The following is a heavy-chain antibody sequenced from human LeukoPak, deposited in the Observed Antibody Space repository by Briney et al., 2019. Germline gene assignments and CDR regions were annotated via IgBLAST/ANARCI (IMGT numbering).Heavy chain of an antibody. Sequence: SETLSLTCTVSGGSISNYYWSWIRQPPGKGLEWIGFIYYSGSTYYNPSLKSRVTISVDTSKNQLSLKLSSVTAADTAVYYCARVRSGYSCGYGTFDYWGQGTLVTVSS. D-gene: IGHD5-18*01. V-gene: IGHV4-59*12. J-gene: IGHJ4*02. CDR3: ARVRSGYSCGYGTFDY. CDR1: GGSISNYY. CDR2: IYYSGST.